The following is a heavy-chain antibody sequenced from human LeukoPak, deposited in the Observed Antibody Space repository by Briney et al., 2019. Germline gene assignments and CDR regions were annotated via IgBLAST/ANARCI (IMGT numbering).Heavy chain of an antibody. J-gene: IGHJ4*02. CDR3: AREGGLITLKTSLDY. Sequence: SETLSLTCTVSGGSISSGSYYWSWIRQPAGKGLEWIGRIYTSGSTNYNPSLKSRVTISVDTSKNQFSLKLSSVTAADTAVYYCAREGGLITLKTSLDYWGQGTLVTVSS. V-gene: IGHV4-61*02. CDR2: IYTSGST. D-gene: IGHD3-16*01. CDR1: GGSISSGSYY.